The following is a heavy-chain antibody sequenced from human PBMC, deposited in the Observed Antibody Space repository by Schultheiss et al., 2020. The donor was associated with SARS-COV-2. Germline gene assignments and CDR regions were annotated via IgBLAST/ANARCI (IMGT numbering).Heavy chain of an antibody. CDR1: GTSFSGYY. J-gene: IGHJ6*02. Sequence: SQTLSLTCAVYGTSFSGYYWSWIRQPPGKGLEWIGEINHSGSTNYNPSLKSRVTISGDTSKNQFSLKLSSVTAADTAVYYCARGPTRRILTGYWMKLTTDYYGMDVWGQGTTVTVSS. CDR3: ARGPTRRILTGYWMKLTTDYYGMDV. V-gene: IGHV4-34*01. CDR2: INHSGST. D-gene: IGHD3-9*01.